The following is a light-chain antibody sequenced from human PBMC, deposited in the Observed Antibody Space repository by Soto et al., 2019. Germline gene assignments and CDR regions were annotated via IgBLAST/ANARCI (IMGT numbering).Light chain of an antibody. J-gene: IGKJ1*01. CDR3: QQRGNWPLT. CDR1: QSVSSY. CDR2: DAS. V-gene: IGKV3-11*01. Sequence: EIVLTQSPATLTLSPGERATLSCRASQSVSSYLSWYQQRPGQAPRLLIYDASNRATGIPVRFSGSGSGTDFTLTISTLKPEDFAVYYCQQRGNWPLTFGQGTKVEVK.